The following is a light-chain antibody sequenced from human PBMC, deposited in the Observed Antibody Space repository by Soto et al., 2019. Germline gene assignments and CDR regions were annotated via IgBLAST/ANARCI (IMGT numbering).Light chain of an antibody. CDR1: QTINNN. CDR3: QQYNNWPQT. CDR2: GAS. J-gene: IGKJ1*01. V-gene: IGKV3-15*01. Sequence: VMTQAPATLSVSPLERATLSFMASQTINNNVAWYQLKDGQVPRLLIYGASTRATDIPARFSGSGSGTEFTLTISSLQSEDFAEYHCQQYNNWPQTFGQGTKVDIK.